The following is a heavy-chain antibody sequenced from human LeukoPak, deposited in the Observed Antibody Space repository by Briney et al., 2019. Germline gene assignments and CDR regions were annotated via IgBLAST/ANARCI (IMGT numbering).Heavy chain of an antibody. CDR3: ARQGYTGTYYRPLDS. Sequence: GGSLRLSRAASGFTFSANPMHWVRQAAGKGLEWVAIIAGDGIDRYYADSVKGRFTISRDNSKDTLYLQMDSLRDEDTAVYYCARQGYTGTYYRPLDSWGQGTLVSLSS. CDR1: GFTFSANP. J-gene: IGHJ4*02. D-gene: IGHD1-26*01. V-gene: IGHV3-30-3*01. CDR2: IAGDGIDR.